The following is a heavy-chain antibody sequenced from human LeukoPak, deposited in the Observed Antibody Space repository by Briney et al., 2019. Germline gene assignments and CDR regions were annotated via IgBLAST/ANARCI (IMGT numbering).Heavy chain of an antibody. Sequence: GRSLRLSCAASGFTFDDYAMHWVRQAPGKGLEWVSGISWNSDSIGYADSVKGRFTISRDNAKNSLYLQMNSLRAEDTALYYSAKDTAIRSGSYYRYFDYWGQGTLVTVSS. CDR3: AKDTAIRSGSYYRYFDY. V-gene: IGHV3-9*01. D-gene: IGHD1-26*01. CDR1: GFTFDDYA. CDR2: ISWNSDSI. J-gene: IGHJ4*02.